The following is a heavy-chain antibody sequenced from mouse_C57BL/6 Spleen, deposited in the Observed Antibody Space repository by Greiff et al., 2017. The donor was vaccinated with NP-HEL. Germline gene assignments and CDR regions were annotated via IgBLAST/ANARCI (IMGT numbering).Heavy chain of an antibody. CDR1: GYTFTDYY. V-gene: IGHV1-19*01. D-gene: IGHD2-4*01. J-gene: IGHJ4*01. Sequence: EVKLQESGPVLVKPGASVKMSCKASGYTFTDYYMNWVKQSHGKSLEWIGVINPYNGGTSYNQKFKGKATLTVDKYSSTAYMELNSLTSEDSAVYYCARGGDYDGDGAMDYWGQGTSVTVSS. CDR2: INPYNGGT. CDR3: ARGGDYDGDGAMDY.